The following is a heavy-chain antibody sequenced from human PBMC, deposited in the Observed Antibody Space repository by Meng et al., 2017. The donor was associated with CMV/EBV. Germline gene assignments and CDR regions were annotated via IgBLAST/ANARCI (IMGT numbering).Heavy chain of an antibody. J-gene: IGHJ6*02. CDR1: GFTVSSNY. CDR3: ARDGLRFLDGMDV. Sequence: GGSLRLSCAASGFTVSSNYMSWVRQAPGKGPEWVSVIYSGGSTYYADSVKGRFTISRDNSKNTLYLQMNSLRAEDTAVYYCARDGLRFLDGMDVWGQGTTVTVSS. D-gene: IGHD3-3*01. CDR2: IYSGGST. V-gene: IGHV3-53*01.